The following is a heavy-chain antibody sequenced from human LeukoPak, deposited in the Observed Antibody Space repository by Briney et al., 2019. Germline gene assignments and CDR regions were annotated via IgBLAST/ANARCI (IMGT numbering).Heavy chain of an antibody. CDR3: AKEDSGSYYVVDY. J-gene: IGHJ4*02. CDR2: ISSSSSYI. Sequence: GGSLRLSCVASGFTFSSYSMNWVRQAPGKGLEWVSSISSSSSYIYYADSVKGRFTISRDNAKNSLYLQMNSLRAEDTAVYYCAKEDSGSYYVVDYWGQGTLVTVSS. D-gene: IGHD1-26*01. V-gene: IGHV3-21*01. CDR1: GFTFSSYS.